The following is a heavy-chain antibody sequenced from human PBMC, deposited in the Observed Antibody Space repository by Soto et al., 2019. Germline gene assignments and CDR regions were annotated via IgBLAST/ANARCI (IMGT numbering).Heavy chain of an antibody. CDR3: ARGGGVGVAGSAAFDM. CDR1: GYPVTAYY. V-gene: IGHV1-2*02. Sequence: QLHLVQSGAVVKKPGASVTVSCSASGYPVTAYYMHWVRQAPGRGLEWMGGINPATGAAKYTQTFQGRDTLTRDTSTSTVFMELRGLTSEDTAVFYCARGGGVGVAGSAAFDMWGQGTLVTVSS. CDR2: INPATGAA. D-gene: IGHD3-3*01. J-gene: IGHJ3*02.